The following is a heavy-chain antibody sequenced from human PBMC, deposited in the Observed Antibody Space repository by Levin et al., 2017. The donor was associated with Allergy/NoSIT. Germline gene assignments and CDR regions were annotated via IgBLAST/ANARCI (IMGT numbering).Heavy chain of an antibody. V-gene: IGHV3-23*01. CDR1: GFTFSSYA. CDR3: AKDFSRVYTYFDN. CDR2: LSAIGDRT. J-gene: IGHJ4*02. Sequence: GESLKISCAASGFTFSSYAMNWVRQAPGKGLEWVSSLSAIGDRTDYADSVKGRFTISRDNSKNTLYLQMNSLRAEDTAVYYCAKDFSRVYTYFDNWGQGTLVTVSS.